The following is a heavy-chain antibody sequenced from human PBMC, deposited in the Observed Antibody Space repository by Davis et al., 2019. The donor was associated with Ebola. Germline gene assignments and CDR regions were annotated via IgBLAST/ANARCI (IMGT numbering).Heavy chain of an antibody. V-gene: IGHV5-51*01. J-gene: IGHJ4*02. Sequence: KVSCKASGYTFTSYWIGWVRQMPGKGLEWMGIIYPGDSDTRYSPSFQGQVTISADKSISTAYLQWSSLKASDTAMYYCARLPSWRFHLFDYWGQGTLVTVSS. CDR3: ARLPSWRFHLFDY. D-gene: IGHD3-3*01. CDR2: IYPGDSDT. CDR1: GYTFTSYW.